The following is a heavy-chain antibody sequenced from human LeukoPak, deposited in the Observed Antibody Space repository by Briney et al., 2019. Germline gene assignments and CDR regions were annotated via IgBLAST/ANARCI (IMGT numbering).Heavy chain of an antibody. V-gene: IGHV4-39*07. CDR3: ARVILATNWFDP. J-gene: IGHJ5*02. Sequence: PSETLSLTCTVSGGSISSSSYYWAWIRQPPGKGLEWIGYIYHSGSTYYNPSLKSRVTISLDRSKNQFSLKLSSVTAADTAVYYCARVILATNWFDPWGQGTLVTVSS. CDR1: GGSISSSSYY. CDR2: IYHSGST. D-gene: IGHD5-12*01.